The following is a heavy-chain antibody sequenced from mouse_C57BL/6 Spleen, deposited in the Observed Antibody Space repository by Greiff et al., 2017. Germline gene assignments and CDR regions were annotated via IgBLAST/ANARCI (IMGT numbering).Heavy chain of an antibody. V-gene: IGHV5-15*01. Sequence: EVKLVESGGGLVQPGGSLKLSCAASGFTFSDYGMAWVRQAPRKGPEWVAFISNLAYSIYYADTVTGRFTISRENAKNTLYLEMSSLRSEDTAMYYCARHYYGSSQGYFEVWGTGTTVTVS. CDR3: ARHYYGSSQGYFEV. CDR1: GFTFSDYG. D-gene: IGHD1-1*01. CDR2: ISNLAYSI. J-gene: IGHJ1*03.